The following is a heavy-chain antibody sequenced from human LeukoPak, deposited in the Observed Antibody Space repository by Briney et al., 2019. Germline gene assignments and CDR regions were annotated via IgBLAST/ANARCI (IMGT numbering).Heavy chain of an antibody. CDR3: ARILPRIAALRSLYYYMDV. CDR2: IYTSGST. CDR1: GGSISSYY. V-gene: IGHV4-4*07. J-gene: IGHJ6*03. Sequence: SETLSLTCTVSGGSISSYYWSWIRQPAGKGLEWIGRIYTSGSTNYNPSLKSRVTMSVDTSKNQFSLKLSSVTAADTAVYYCARILPRIAALRSLYYYMDVWGKGTTVTVSS. D-gene: IGHD6-6*01.